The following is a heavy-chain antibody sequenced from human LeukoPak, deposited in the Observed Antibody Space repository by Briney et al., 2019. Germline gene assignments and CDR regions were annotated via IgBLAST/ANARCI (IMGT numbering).Heavy chain of an antibody. J-gene: IGHJ4*02. Sequence: ASVKVSCKASGYTFTSYGIAWVRQAPGQGLEWMGWISSYNGKTNYAQKLQGRVTMTEDTSTDTAYMELSSLRSEDTAVYYCATHTYSGSYYVDPCFDYWGQGTLVTVSS. CDR3: ATHTYSGSYYVDPCFDY. D-gene: IGHD1-26*01. V-gene: IGHV1-18*01. CDR2: ISSYNGKT. CDR1: GYTFTSYG.